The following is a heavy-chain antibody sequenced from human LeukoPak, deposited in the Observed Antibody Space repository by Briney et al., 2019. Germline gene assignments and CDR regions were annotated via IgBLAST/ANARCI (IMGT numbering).Heavy chain of an antibody. J-gene: IGHJ4*02. CDR1: GGSFSGYY. CDR2: INHSGST. D-gene: IGHD3-22*01. V-gene: IGHV4-34*01. Sequence: SETLSLTCAVYGGSFSGYYWSWIRQPPGKGLEWIGEINHSGSTNYNPSLKSRVTISVDTSKNQFSLKLSSVTAADTAVYYCARDFAVYYYDSSGPAGDYWGQGALVTVSS. CDR3: ARDFAVYYYDSSGPAGDY.